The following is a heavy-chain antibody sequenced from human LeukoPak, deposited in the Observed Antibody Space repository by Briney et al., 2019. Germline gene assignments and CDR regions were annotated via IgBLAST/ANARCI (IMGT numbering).Heavy chain of an antibody. CDR3: ARDQDK. V-gene: IGHV1-2*02. Sequence: ASVKVSCKASGYTFTGYYSHWVRQAPGQGPEWMGWINPNSGDTDYAQKFQGRVTMTRDTSISTAYLELSSLRSDDTAVYYCARDQDKWGQGTLVNVSS. CDR1: GYTFTGYY. CDR2: INPNSGDT. J-gene: IGHJ4*02.